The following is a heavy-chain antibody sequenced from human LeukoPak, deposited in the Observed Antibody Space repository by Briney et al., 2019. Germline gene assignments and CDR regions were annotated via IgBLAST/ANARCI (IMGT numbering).Heavy chain of an antibody. CDR1: GGSISSSSYS. CDR2: IYYSGST. J-gene: IGHJ4*02. D-gene: IGHD3-10*01. V-gene: IGHV4-39*02. Sequence: SETLSLTCTVSGGSISSSSYSWGWIRQPPGKGLEWIGSIYYSGSTYYNPSLKSRVTISVDTSKNQSSLKLSSVTAADTAVYYCAREVIEYYYGSGSYTLTSWGQGTLVTVSS. CDR3: AREVIEYYYGSGSYTLTS.